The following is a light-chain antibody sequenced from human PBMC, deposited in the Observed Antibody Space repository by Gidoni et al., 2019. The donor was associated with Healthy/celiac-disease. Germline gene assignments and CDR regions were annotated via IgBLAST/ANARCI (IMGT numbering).Light chain of an antibody. V-gene: IGKV3-20*01. CDR1: QSVSSSY. CDR3: QQYGSAPRGYT. J-gene: IGKJ2*01. Sequence: EIVLTQSPGALSLSPGEGVTLSCRDSQSVSSSYFAWYQQKPCQAPRLLIWGASTRATGIPDRFSGSGSGTDFTLSISRLEPEDFAVYYCQQYGSAPRGYTFGQGTKLEIK. CDR2: GAS.